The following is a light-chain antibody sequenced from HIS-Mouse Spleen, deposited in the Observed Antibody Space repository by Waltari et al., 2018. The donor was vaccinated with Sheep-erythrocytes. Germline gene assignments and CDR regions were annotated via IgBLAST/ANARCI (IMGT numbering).Light chain of an antibody. CDR2: KVS. Sequence: DVVMTQSPLSLPVTLGQPASISCRSSQSLVYSDGNTYLNWFQQRPGQSPRRLIYKVSIRDSGVTDRFSGSVSGTDFTLKISRVEAEDVGVYYCMKSTHWLYTFGQGTKLEIK. CDR1: QSLVYSDGNTY. CDR3: MKSTHWLYT. J-gene: IGKJ2*01. V-gene: IGKV2-30*01.